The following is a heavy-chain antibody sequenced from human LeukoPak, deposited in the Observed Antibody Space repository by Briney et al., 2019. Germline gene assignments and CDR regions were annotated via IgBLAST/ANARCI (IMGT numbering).Heavy chain of an antibody. CDR1: GFTFSNYA. CDR2: ISYDGSNK. CDR3: AKKIAAPGPYFDY. J-gene: IGHJ4*02. Sequence: PGGSLRLSCAASGFTFSNYAMHWVRQAPGKGLEWVAVISYDGSNKYYADSVKGRFTISRDNSKNTLYLQMNSLGAEDTAVYYCAKKIAAPGPYFDYWGQGALVTVSS. D-gene: IGHD6-13*01. V-gene: IGHV3-30*04.